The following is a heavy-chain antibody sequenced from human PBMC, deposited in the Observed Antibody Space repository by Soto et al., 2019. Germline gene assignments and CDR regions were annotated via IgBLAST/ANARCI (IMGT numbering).Heavy chain of an antibody. Sequence: LRLSCAASGFTFRSFTMNWVRQAPGKGLEWVSTISSNSAYIYYTDAPRGRFTISRDNAKNSLHLQMNSLRAEDTAVYYCTRDASRDSSARGWFDPWGPGTLVTVSS. V-gene: IGHV3-21*01. J-gene: IGHJ5*02. CDR2: ISSNSAYI. CDR3: TRDASRDSSARGWFDP. CDR1: GFTFRSFT. D-gene: IGHD6-13*01.